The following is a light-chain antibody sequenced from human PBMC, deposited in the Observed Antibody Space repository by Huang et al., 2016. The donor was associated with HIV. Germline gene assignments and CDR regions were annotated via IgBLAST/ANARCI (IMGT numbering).Light chain of an antibody. CDR3: QQSDRTPRT. V-gene: IGKV1-39*01. J-gene: IGKJ2*01. CDR1: QNISRY. CDR2: AAI. Sequence: DIQMTQSPSSLSAFIGDRVIISCRASQNISRYLTCYQQKPGKAPKLLIYAAISLQGGVPSTFSGSGSGTDFTLTITNLQPEDSATYYCQQSDRTPRTFGQGTKLEIK.